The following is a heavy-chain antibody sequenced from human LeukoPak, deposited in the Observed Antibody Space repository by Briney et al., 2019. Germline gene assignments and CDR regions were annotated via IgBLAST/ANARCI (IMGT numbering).Heavy chain of an antibody. V-gene: IGHV4-59*01. J-gene: IGHJ2*01. CDR1: GGSISSYY. Sequence: TSETLSLTCTVSGGSISSYYWSWIRQPPWKGLEWIGYIYYSGSTNYNPSLKSRVTISVDTSKNQFSLKLGSVTAADTAVYYCARGGRYYDSSGYYTPNWYFDLWGRGTLVTVSS. D-gene: IGHD3-22*01. CDR3: ARGGRYYDSSGYYTPNWYFDL. CDR2: IYYSGST.